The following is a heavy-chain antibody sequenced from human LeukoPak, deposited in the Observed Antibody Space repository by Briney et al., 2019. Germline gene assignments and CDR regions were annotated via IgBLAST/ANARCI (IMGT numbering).Heavy chain of an antibody. CDR2: INPSGGST. V-gene: IGHV1-46*01. Sequence: GASVKVSCTASGYTLTPYYMHWVRQAPGQGLEWMGIINPSGGSTNYAQKFQGRVTMTRDMSTSTVYMELSSLRSEDTAVYYCAREYNRGGFDYWGQGTLVTVSS. CDR3: AREYNRGGFDY. D-gene: IGHD1-1*01. CDR1: GYTLTPYY. J-gene: IGHJ4*02.